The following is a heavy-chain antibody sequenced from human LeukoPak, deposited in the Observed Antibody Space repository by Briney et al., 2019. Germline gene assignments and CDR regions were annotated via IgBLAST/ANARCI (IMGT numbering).Heavy chain of an antibody. CDR1: GGSFSGYY. J-gene: IGHJ6*02. V-gene: IGHV4-34*01. CDR2: INHSGST. D-gene: IGHD3-10*01. Sequence: SETLSLACAVYGGSFSGYYWSWIRQPPGKGLEWVGEINHSGSTNYNPSLKSRVTISADTSKNQFSLKLSSVTAADTAVYYCARGGWFGRTGRHYYYGMDVWGQGTTVTVSS. CDR3: ARGGWFGRTGRHYYYGMDV.